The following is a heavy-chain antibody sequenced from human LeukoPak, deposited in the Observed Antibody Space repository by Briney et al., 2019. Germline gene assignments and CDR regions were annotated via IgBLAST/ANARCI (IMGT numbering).Heavy chain of an antibody. CDR1: GGSISSSSYY. D-gene: IGHD1-26*01. CDR3: VRLSGRNYSPVDY. CDR2: IYYVGDT. Sequence: PSETLSLTCTVSGGSISSSSYYWGWIRQPPGKGPEWIGSIYYVGDTYHNPSLKSRVTISVDTSKNQFSLKLSSVTAAETAVYYCVRLSGRNYSPVDYWGQGTLVTVSS. J-gene: IGHJ4*02. V-gene: IGHV4-39*01.